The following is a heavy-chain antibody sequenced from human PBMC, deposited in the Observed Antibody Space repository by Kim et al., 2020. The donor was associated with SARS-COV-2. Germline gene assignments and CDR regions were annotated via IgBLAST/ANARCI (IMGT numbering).Heavy chain of an antibody. CDR1: GFTFTSSA. V-gene: IGHV1-58*01. J-gene: IGHJ3*02. D-gene: IGHD3-22*01. CDR3: AADLVSELVVVITYAFDI. Sequence: SVKVSCKASGFTFTSSAVQWVRQARGQRLEWIGWIVVGSGNTNYAQKFQERVTITRDMSTSTAYMELSSLRSEDTAVYYCAADLVSELVVVITYAFDIWGQGTMVTVSS. CDR2: IVVGSGNT.